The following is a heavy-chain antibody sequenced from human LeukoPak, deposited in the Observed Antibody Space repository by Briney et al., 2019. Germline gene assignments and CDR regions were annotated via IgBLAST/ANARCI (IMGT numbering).Heavy chain of an antibody. Sequence: ASVKVSCKASGYTFTGYYMHWVRQAPGQGLEWMGWINPNSGGTNYAQKFQGRVTMTRGTSISTAYMELSRLRSDDTAVYYCASNIQLWSNFDYWGQGTLVTVSS. CDR2: INPNSGGT. V-gene: IGHV1-2*02. CDR1: GYTFTGYY. CDR3: ASNIQLWSNFDY. J-gene: IGHJ4*02. D-gene: IGHD5-18*01.